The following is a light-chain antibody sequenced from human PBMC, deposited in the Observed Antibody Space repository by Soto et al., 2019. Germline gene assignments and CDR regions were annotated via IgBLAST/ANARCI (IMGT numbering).Light chain of an antibody. CDR3: QQYGSSWT. J-gene: IGKJ1*01. CDR2: GTS. CDR1: QSVSSRY. Sequence: EIVLTQSPGTLSLSPGDRATLACRASQSVSSRYLAWYQQTPGQAPRLLIYGTSHRATGIPDRFSGSGSGTDFTLTINRLEPEDFAVYYCQQYGSSWTFDQGTKVDI. V-gene: IGKV3-20*01.